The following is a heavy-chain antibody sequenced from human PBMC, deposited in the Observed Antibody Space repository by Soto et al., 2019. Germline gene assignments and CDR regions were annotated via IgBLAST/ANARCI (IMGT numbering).Heavy chain of an antibody. V-gene: IGHV3-23*01. CDR1: GFTLSNYA. J-gene: IGHJ4*02. CDR3: AKDLRDISGYYYYIDS. CDR2: ISISGGST. D-gene: IGHD3-22*01. Sequence: EVQLLESGGGSVQPGGSLRLSCAASGFTLSNYAMSWVRQAPGKGLEWVSAISISGGSTYYADSVKGRFTISRDSSKNTLYLQMNSLRAEDTAVYYCAKDLRDISGYYYYIDSWGQGILVTVSS.